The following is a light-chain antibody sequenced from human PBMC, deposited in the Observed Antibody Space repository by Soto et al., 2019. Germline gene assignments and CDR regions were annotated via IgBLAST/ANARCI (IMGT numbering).Light chain of an antibody. V-gene: IGKV1-5*03. J-gene: IGKJ1*01. CDR3: QHYNSYSEA. CDR2: KAS. CDR1: QTISSW. Sequence: DIQMTQSPSTLSGSVGDRVTITCRASQTISSWLAWYQQKPGKAPKLLIYKASTLKSGVPSRFSGSGSGTECTRTISSLQPDDVATYDCQHYNSYSEAFGQGTKVELK.